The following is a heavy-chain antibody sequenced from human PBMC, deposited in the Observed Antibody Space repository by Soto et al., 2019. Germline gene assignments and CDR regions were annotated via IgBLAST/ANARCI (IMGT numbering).Heavy chain of an antibody. Sequence: EVQLLESGGGLIQPGGSLRLSCVASGFNFSLYAMNWVRQAPGKGVEWVSTITRVGGNTYYADSVQGRFTMSRDNSVNTLYLQMNSLRVDDTAVYYCAKDKPLTPLGYYFDLWGQGTLVTVSS. D-gene: IGHD3-16*01. CDR1: GFNFSLYA. J-gene: IGHJ4*02. V-gene: IGHV3-23*01. CDR3: AKDKPLTPLGYYFDL. CDR2: ITRVGGNT.